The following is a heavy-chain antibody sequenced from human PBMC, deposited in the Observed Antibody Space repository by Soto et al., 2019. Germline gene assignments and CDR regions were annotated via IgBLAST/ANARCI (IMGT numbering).Heavy chain of an antibody. Sequence: VRLLESGGGSVQPGGSLRLSCSASGFPFNSYAMSWVRQAPGKGLEWVSGISGSGGNTYYADSVKGRFTISRDNSKNTLYLQMNSLRAEDTAVYYCAKELVGATSGYWGQGTLVTVSS. D-gene: IGHD1-26*01. CDR3: AKELVGATSGY. V-gene: IGHV3-23*01. CDR2: ISGSGGNT. J-gene: IGHJ4*02. CDR1: GFPFNSYA.